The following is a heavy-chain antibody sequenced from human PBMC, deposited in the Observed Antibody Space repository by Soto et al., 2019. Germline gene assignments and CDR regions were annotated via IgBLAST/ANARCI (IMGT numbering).Heavy chain of an antibody. J-gene: IGHJ3*02. CDR1: GYTLTGYY. CDR3: ARGSGQDYLAFDI. D-gene: IGHD2-15*01. V-gene: IGHV1-2*02. Sequence: QVQVVQSAADVKKPGASVKVSCKASGYTLTGYYMHWVRQAPGERLEWMGWINPNSGDTNYAQKFQGRVTMTRDTSVNTAYMDLSGLRSDDTAVYYCARGSGQDYLAFDIWGQGTVVTVSS. CDR2: INPNSGDT.